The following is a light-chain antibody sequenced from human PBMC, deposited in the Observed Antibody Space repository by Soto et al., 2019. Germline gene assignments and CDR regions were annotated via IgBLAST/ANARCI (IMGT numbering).Light chain of an antibody. CDR2: GVS. V-gene: IGKV3-20*01. Sequence: EVVMTQSPATLSVSPGERATLSCRASQSVSNNYLAWYQQKPGQAPRVLIYGVSSRATGIPDRFSGSGSGTDFTLTISRLEPEDFAVYYCQQYGSSPRTFGQGTKVDIK. J-gene: IGKJ1*01. CDR1: QSVSNNY. CDR3: QQYGSSPRT.